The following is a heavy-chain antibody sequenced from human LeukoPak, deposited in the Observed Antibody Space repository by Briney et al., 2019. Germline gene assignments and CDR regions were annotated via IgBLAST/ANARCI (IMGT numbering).Heavy chain of an antibody. CDR2: IYYSGST. V-gene: IGHV4-59*01. Sequence: PSETLSLTCTVSGGSISSYYWSWIRQPPGKGLEWIGYIYYSGSTNYNPSLKSRVTISVDTSKNQFSLKLSSVTAADTAVYYCAREVPIAAGLFDYWGQGTLVTVSS. D-gene: IGHD6-13*01. CDR3: AREVPIAAGLFDY. CDR1: GGSISSYY. J-gene: IGHJ4*02.